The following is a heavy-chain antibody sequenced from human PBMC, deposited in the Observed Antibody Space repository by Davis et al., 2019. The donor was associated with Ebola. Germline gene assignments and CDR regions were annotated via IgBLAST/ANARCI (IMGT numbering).Heavy chain of an antibody. CDR3: ASAYSSGWYGGMW. CDR2: ISPGDSDT. CDR1: GYSFNTYW. D-gene: IGHD6-19*01. J-gene: IGHJ4*02. Sequence: PGKSLKISCKGYGYSFNTYWIGWVRQMPGKGLEWMGIISPGDSDTRYSPSFQGQVTISVDKSISTAYLQWSNLKASDTAMYYCASAYSSGWYGGMWWGQGTLVTVSS. V-gene: IGHV5-51*03.